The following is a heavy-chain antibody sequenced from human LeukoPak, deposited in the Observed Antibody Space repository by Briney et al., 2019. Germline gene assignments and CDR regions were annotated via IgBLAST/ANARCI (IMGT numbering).Heavy chain of an antibody. J-gene: IGHJ4*02. Sequence: GSLRLSCAASGFTFSSYSMNWVRQAPGKGLEWVSSISSSSSHIYYADSVKGRFTISRDNAKNSLYLQMNSLRAEDTAVYYCATGPYYDSSGYYPFDYWGQGTLVTVSS. D-gene: IGHD3-22*01. CDR3: ATGPYYDSSGYYPFDY. CDR2: ISSSSSHI. V-gene: IGHV3-21*01. CDR1: GFTFSSYS.